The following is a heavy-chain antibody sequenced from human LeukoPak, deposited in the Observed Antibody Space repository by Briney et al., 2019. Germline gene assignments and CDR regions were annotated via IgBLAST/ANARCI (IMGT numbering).Heavy chain of an antibody. CDR1: GYTFTSYD. CDR2: MNPNSGNT. D-gene: IGHD4-23*01. Sequence: ASVEVSCKASGYTFTSYDIDWGRQATGLGPEWMGWMNPNSGNTGYAQKFQGRVTMTRNTSISTAYLELSSLTSEDTAVYYCARGPNKYDGGNSGSAWFDPWGQGSLVTVSS. CDR3: ARGPNKYDGGNSGSAWFDP. J-gene: IGHJ5*02. V-gene: IGHV1-8*01.